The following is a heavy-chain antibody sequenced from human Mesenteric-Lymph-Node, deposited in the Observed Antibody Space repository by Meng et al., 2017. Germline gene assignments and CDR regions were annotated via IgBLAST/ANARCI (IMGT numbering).Heavy chain of an antibody. D-gene: IGHD4-17*01. V-gene: IGHV4-34*01. CDR3: AKVGDTLTTMTHYAFDI. CDR1: GGSFSGYY. CDR2: INHSGST. Sequence: GSLRLSCAVYGGSFSGYYWSWIRQPPGKGLEWIGEINHSGSTNYNPSLKSRVTISVDTSKNQFSLKLSSVTAADTAVYYCAKVGDTLTTMTHYAFDIWGQGTMVTVSS. J-gene: IGHJ3*02.